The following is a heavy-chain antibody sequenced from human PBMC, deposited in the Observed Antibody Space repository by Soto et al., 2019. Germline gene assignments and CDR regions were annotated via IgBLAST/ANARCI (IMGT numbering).Heavy chain of an antibody. V-gene: IGHV3-33*01. Sequence: QVQLVESGGNVVQPGRSLRLSCAASGFTFSHYGMHWVRQAPGKGLEWVADIWSDGSKSYYSDSVRGRFTISREDSENTLYLQMNNLRAEDTAEYHCARDLSYGSLDFANWGQGTLVTVSS. CDR1: GFTFSHYG. CDR3: ARDLSYGSLDFAN. D-gene: IGHD3-10*01. J-gene: IGHJ4*02. CDR2: IWSDGSKS.